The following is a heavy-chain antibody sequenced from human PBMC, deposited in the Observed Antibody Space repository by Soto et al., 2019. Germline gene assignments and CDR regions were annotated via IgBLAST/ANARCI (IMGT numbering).Heavy chain of an antibody. Sequence: ASVKVSCKTSGYAFPHYVINWVRQAPGHGLEWMGFSTHTGNTNYAQNFQGRVVLTTDTSTSTAYMEVTSLRSDDTAVYYCARRAKPPFYSWGQVIPATVSS. CDR3: ARRAKPPFYS. V-gene: IGHV1-18*01. CDR1: GYAFPHYV. CDR2: STHTGNT. J-gene: IGHJ5*02. D-gene: IGHD2-21*01.